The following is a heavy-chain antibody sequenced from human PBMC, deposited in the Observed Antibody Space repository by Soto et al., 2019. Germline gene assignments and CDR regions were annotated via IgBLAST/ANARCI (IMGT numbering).Heavy chain of an antibody. D-gene: IGHD6-19*01. CDR3: AREAVAGPGFGMDV. CDR1: GDSVSSNSAA. J-gene: IGHJ6*02. Sequence: PSQTLSLTCVISGDSVSSNSAAWNWIRQSPSRGLEWLGRTYYRSKWYNDYAVSVKSRITINPDTSKNQFSLRLNSVTPEDTAVYYCAREAVAGPGFGMDVWGQGTTVTVSS. V-gene: IGHV6-1*01. CDR2: TYYRSKWYN.